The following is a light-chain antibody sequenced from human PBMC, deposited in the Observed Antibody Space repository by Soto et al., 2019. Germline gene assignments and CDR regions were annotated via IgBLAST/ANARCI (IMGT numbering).Light chain of an antibody. V-gene: IGKV1-5*01. CDR3: QHYNAFPWP. CDR2: DAS. CDR1: QSISSY. J-gene: IGKJ1*01. Sequence: DMQMTQSPSSLSASVGDRVTITCRASQSISSYLNWYQQKPVKAPKLLIYDASSLESGVPSRFSGSGSGTEFTLTIGGLQPDDFATYYCQHYNAFPWPFGQGTKV.